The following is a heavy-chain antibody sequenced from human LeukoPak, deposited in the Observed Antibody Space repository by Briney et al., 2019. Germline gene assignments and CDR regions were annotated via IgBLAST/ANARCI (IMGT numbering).Heavy chain of an antibody. Sequence: SETLSLTCTVSGGSISSSSYYWGWIRQPPGKGLEWIGSIYYSGSTYYNPSLKSRVTISVDTSKNQFSLKLSSVTAADTAVYYCARDAYYYDSSGYYYFDYWGHGTLVTVSS. CDR3: ARDAYYYDSSGYYYFDY. V-gene: IGHV4-39*02. CDR2: IYYSGST. D-gene: IGHD3-22*01. CDR1: GGSISSSSYY. J-gene: IGHJ4*01.